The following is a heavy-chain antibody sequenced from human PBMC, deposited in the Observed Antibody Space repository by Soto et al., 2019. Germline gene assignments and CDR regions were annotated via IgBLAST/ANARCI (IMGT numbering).Heavy chain of an antibody. CDR2: ISYDGSNK. D-gene: IGHD1-26*01. Sequence: QVQLVESGGGVVQPGRSLRLSCAASGFTFSSYAMHWVRQAPGKGLEWVAVISYDGSNKYYADSVKGRFTISRDNSKNTLYLQMNSLRAEDTAVYYCARVKVGAMGLFDYWGHGTLVIVSS. V-gene: IGHV3-30-3*01. CDR3: ARVKVGAMGLFDY. CDR1: GFTFSSYA. J-gene: IGHJ4*01.